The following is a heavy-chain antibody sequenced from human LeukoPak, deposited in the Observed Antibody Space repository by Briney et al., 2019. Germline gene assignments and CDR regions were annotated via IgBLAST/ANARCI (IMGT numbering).Heavy chain of an antibody. D-gene: IGHD6-13*01. J-gene: IGHJ4*02. CDR1: GGTFSSYA. Sequence: SVKVSCKASGGTFSSYAISWVRQAPGQGLEWMGGISPIFGTANYAQKFQGRVTITTDESTSTAYMELSSLRSEDTAVYYCARATAAGTASFDYWGQGTRVTVSS. CDR3: ARATAAGTASFDY. CDR2: ISPIFGTA. V-gene: IGHV1-69*05.